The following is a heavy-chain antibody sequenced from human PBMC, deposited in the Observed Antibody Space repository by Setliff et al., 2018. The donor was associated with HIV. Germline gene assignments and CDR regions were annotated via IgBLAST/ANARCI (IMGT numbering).Heavy chain of an antibody. CDR3: AAKKSGDYPFN. D-gene: IGHD4-17*01. CDR2: FYYSGST. J-gene: IGHJ4*02. V-gene: IGHV4-59*04. Sequence: KTSETLSLTCTVSGGSISSYCWSWIRQPPGKGLEWIGSFYYSGSTYYNPSLKSRVTISLDTSKNQFSLKVGSVTAADTAVYYCAAKKSGDYPFNWGQGTLVTV. CDR1: GGSISSYC.